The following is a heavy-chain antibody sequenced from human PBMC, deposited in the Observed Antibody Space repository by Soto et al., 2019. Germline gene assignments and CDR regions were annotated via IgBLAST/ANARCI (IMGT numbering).Heavy chain of an antibody. V-gene: IGHV4-59*01. CDR3: AREITIFGVGHPNWFDP. J-gene: IGHJ5*02. CDR1: GGSISSYY. CDR2: IYYSGST. D-gene: IGHD3-3*01. Sequence: PSETLSLTCTVSGGSISSYYWSWIRQPPGKGLEWIGYIYYSGSTNYNPSLKSRVTISVDTSRNQFSLKLSSVTAADTAVYYCAREITIFGVGHPNWFDPWGQGTLVTVSS.